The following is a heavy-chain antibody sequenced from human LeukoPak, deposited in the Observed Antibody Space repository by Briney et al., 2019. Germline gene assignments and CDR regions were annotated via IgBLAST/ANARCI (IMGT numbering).Heavy chain of an antibody. D-gene: IGHD2-2*01. CDR1: GGSISSYY. J-gene: IGHJ6*03. CDR3: RKYQLLSLFRGPYSDYYYMDV. Sequence: SETLSLTCTVSGGSISSYYWSWIRQPPGKGLEWVGYIYYSVSTNYNPSLKSRVTISVATSKNQFSLKLSSVTAADTAVYYCRKYQLLSLFRGPYSDYYYMDVRGKGTTVTVSS. V-gene: IGHV4-59*08. CDR2: IYYSVST.